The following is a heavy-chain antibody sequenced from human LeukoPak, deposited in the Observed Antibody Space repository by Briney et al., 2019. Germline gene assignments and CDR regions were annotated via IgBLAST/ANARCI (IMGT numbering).Heavy chain of an antibody. CDR2: ISGSGDNT. J-gene: IGHJ4*02. CDR3: AKVTYGSGTYGAFDY. V-gene: IGHV3-23*01. Sequence: PGGSLRLSCAASGFTFSSHGMSWVRQAPGKGLEWVSTISGSGDNTYYADSGKGRFTISRDNSKNTLYLQMNSLRAEDTAVYYCAKVTYGSGTYGAFDYWGQGTLVTVSS. CDR1: GFTFSSHG. D-gene: IGHD3-10*01.